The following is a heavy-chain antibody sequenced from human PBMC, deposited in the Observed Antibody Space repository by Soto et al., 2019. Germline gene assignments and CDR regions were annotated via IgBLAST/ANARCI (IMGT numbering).Heavy chain of an antibody. CDR2: ISSSSSTI. V-gene: IGHV3-48*02. Sequence: EVQLVESGGGLVQPGGSLRLSCAASGFTFSSYSMNWVRQAPGKGLEWVSYISSSSSTIYYADSVKGRFTISRDNAKNSLYLQMNSLRDEDTAVYYCARPYDSSGYYRNNWFDPWGQGTLVTVSS. CDR3: ARPYDSSGYYRNNWFDP. CDR1: GFTFSSYS. J-gene: IGHJ5*02. D-gene: IGHD3-22*01.